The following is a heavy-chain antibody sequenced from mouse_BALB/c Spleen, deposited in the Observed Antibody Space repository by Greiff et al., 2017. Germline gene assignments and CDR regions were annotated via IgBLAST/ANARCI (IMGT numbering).Heavy chain of an antibody. Sequence: VQGVESGPGLVAPSQSLSITCTVSGFSLTGYGVNWVRQPPGKGLEWLGMIWGDGSTDYNSALKSRLSISKDNSKSQVFLKMNSLQTDDTARYYCAREYKNYAMDYWGQGTSVTVSS. D-gene: IGHD1-3*01. V-gene: IGHV2-6-7*01. CDR3: AREYKNYAMDY. CDR2: IWGDGST. J-gene: IGHJ4*01. CDR1: GFSLTGYG.